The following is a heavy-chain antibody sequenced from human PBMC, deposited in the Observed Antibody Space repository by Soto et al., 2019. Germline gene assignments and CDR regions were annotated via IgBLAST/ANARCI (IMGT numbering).Heavy chain of an antibody. CDR1: GFTFSSYG. V-gene: IGHV3-30*18. CDR2: ISYDGSNK. Sequence: QVQLVESGGGVVQPGRSLRLSCAASGFTFSSYGMHWVRQAPGKGLEWVAVISYDGSNKYYADSVKGRFTISRDNSKNTLYLQMNSLRAEDTAVYYCAKDGLELPLDYYYNMDVWGKGTTVTVS. D-gene: IGHD1-7*01. J-gene: IGHJ6*03. CDR3: AKDGLELPLDYYYNMDV.